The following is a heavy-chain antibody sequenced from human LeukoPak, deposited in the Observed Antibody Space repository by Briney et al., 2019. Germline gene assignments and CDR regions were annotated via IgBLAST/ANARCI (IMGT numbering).Heavy chain of an antibody. CDR2: IRYTGST. J-gene: IGHJ4*02. D-gene: IGHD1-20*01. CDR3: ARVGYNWNDWDFDY. Sequence: SETLSLTCTVSGGSISGYYWSWIRQPPGKGVEWIGFIRYTGSTDYNPSLKSRVTISMDTSNNQLALRLTSVTAADTAVYYCARVGYNWNDWDFDYWGQGTLVTVSP. V-gene: IGHV4-59*01. CDR1: GGSISGYY.